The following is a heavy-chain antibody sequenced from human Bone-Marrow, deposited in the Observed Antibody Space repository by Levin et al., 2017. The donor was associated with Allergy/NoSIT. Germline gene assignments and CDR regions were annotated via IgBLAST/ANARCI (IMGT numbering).Heavy chain of an antibody. Sequence: PSETLSLTCSVSGYSISSGYSWAWIRQPPGKGLAWIGSVFHSGPTYYNPALNSRVTISLDASNNPFSLRLTSVTAADTAVFYCARGQPEYASDYYVRKHPYSWFDPWGQGTLVTVSS. CDR2: VFHSGPT. V-gene: IGHV4-38-2*02. CDR3: ARGQPEYASDYYVRKHPYSWFDP. CDR1: GYSISSGYS. J-gene: IGHJ5*02. D-gene: IGHD3-10*02.